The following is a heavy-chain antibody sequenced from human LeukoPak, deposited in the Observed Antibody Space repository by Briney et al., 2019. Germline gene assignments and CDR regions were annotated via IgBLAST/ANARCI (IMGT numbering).Heavy chain of an antibody. CDR3: ARVIVTAMVTKFDS. V-gene: IGHV4-59*01. J-gene: IGHJ4*02. D-gene: IGHD5-18*01. CDR1: GASITSYY. Sequence: NASETLSLTCTVSGASITSYYWSWIRQPPGKGLEWIGYIYYSGNTNYNPSLKSRVTISVDTSKKQFFLKLSSVTAADTALYYCARVIVTAMVTKFDSWGQGTLVTVSS. CDR2: IYYSGNT.